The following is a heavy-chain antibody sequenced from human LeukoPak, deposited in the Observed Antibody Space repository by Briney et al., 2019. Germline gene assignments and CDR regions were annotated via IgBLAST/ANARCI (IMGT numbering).Heavy chain of an antibody. CDR1: GFTFSSYW. D-gene: IGHD3-3*01. CDR2: IKQDGSEK. CDR3: AKTLKDRYYDFWSGYYHYYYYMDV. Sequence: GGSLRLSCAASGFTFSSYWMSWVRQAPGKGLEWVANIKQDGSEKYYADSVKGRFTISRDNAKNSLYLQMNSLRAEDTAVYYCAKTLKDRYYDFWSGYYHYYYYMDVWGKGTTVTVSS. V-gene: IGHV3-7*01. J-gene: IGHJ6*03.